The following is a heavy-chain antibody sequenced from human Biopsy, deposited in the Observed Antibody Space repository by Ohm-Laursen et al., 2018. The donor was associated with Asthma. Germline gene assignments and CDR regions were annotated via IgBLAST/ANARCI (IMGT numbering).Heavy chain of an antibody. Sequence: SQTLSLTCTVSYGSITSGGYYWTWIRQHPGKGLEWIGFIYYSGSTYYNPSLKSRVTISVDTSKNQFSLNLNSVTAADTALYYCARHWNWGSFFDFWGQGSLVTVSS. CDR3: ARHWNWGSFFDF. CDR2: IYYSGST. CDR1: YGSITSGGYY. D-gene: IGHD7-27*01. J-gene: IGHJ4*02. V-gene: IGHV4-31*03.